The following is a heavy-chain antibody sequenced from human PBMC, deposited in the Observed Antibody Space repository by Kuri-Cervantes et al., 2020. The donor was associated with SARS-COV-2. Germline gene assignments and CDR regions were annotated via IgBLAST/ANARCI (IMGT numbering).Heavy chain of an antibody. D-gene: IGHD3-22*01. CDR2: ISAYNGNT. V-gene: IGHV1-18*01. J-gene: IGHJ5*02. CDR1: GYTFTSYG. CDR3: ARDYYYDSSGYFFDP. Sequence: ASVKVSCKASGYTFTSYGISWVRQAPGQGLEWMGWISAYNGNTNYAQKLQGRVTMTTDTSTSTAYMELRSLRSDDTAVYYCARDYYYDSSGYFFDPWGQGTLVTVSS.